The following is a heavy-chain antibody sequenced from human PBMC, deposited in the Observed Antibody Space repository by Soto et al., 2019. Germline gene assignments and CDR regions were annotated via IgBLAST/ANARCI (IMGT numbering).Heavy chain of an antibody. CDR2: IIPILGIA. D-gene: IGHD2-21*01. CDR1: GGTFSSYT. J-gene: IGHJ4*02. V-gene: IGHV1-69*02. CDR3: ATYVIAAANRLDY. Sequence: QVQLVQSGAEVKKPGSSVKVSCKASGGTFSSYTISWVRQAPGQGLEWMGRIIPILGIANYAQKFQGRVTINADKSTSTAYMELSSLRSEDTAVYYCATYVIAAANRLDYWGQGTLVTVSS.